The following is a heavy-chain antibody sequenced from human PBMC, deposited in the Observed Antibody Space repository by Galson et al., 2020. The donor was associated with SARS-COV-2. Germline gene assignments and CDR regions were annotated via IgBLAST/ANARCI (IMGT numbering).Heavy chain of an antibody. D-gene: IGHD3-22*01. J-gene: IGHJ4*02. Sequence: SETLSLTCTVSGGSISTYYWSWILQPPGKGLEWLGYISYSGSTKYNPSLKSRVTISVDTSKNQFSLKLSSVTAADTAVYYCSRVESVGYYDNSGYYPFYYFDYWGQGSLVTVAS. V-gene: IGHV4-59*01. CDR1: GGSISTYY. CDR2: ISYSGST. CDR3: SRVESVGYYDNSGYYPFYYFDY.